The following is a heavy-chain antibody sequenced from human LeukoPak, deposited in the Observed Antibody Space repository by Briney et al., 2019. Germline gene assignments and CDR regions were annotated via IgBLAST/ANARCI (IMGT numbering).Heavy chain of an antibody. Sequence: GGSLRLSCEASGFIFMNAWMSWVRQAPGKGLEWVGRIKSIHDGATTDYAAPVKGRFSISRDDSKNTLYLQMSSLKTEDTAIYYCTRIKGEAFDLWGQGTVVTVSS. J-gene: IGHJ3*01. CDR2: IKSIHDGATT. D-gene: IGHD1-26*01. CDR3: TRIKGEAFDL. CDR1: GFIFMNAW. V-gene: IGHV3-15*01.